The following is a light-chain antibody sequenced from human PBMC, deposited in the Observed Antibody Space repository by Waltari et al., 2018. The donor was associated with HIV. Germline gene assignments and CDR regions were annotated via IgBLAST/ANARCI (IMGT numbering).Light chain of an antibody. J-gene: IGLJ3*02. CDR3: QVWDSTSDHLWV. Sequence: SYVLTQSPSVSVAPGQTARITCWGNTIGTKSVHWYRQKPGQAPVLVVYDDSDRPSGIPERFPGSNSGNAATLTISKVEVGDEADYFCQVWDSTSDHLWVFGGGSRLTVL. CDR2: DDS. V-gene: IGLV3-21*02. CDR1: TIGTKS.